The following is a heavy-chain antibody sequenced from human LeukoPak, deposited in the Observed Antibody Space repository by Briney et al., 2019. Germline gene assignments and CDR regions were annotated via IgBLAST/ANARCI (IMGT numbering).Heavy chain of an antibody. CDR1: GASINSSDYC. Sequence: PSETLSLTCSVSGASINSSDYCWGWICQPPGKGLEWIGTIYYRGNTYYNPSLKSRVTISVDTSKKQFSLNLSAVTAADTAVYYCARGMRYGSSSWYDYWGQGTLVTVSS. J-gene: IGHJ4*02. CDR2: IYYRGNT. V-gene: IGHV4-39*01. D-gene: IGHD6-13*01. CDR3: ARGMRYGSSSWYDY.